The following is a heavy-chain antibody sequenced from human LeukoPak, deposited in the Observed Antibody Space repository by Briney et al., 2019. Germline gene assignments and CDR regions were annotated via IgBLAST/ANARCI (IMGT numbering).Heavy chain of an antibody. J-gene: IGHJ4*02. CDR3: ARDKGVAGEPYYFDY. D-gene: IGHD6-19*01. CDR2: ISSSSSYI. Sequence: GGSLRLSCAASGFTFSSYSMNWGRQAPGKGLEWVSSISSSSSYIYYADSAKGRFTISRDNAKNSLYLQMNSLRAEDTAVYYCARDKGVAGEPYYFDYWGQGTLVTVSS. V-gene: IGHV3-21*01. CDR1: GFTFSSYS.